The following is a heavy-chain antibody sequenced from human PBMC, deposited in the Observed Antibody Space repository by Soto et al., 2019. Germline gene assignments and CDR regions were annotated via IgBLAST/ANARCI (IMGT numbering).Heavy chain of an antibody. CDR1: GGSFSGYY. Sequence: SETLSLTCAVYGGSFSGYYWSWIRQPPGKGLEWIGEINHSGSTNYNPSLKSRVTISVDTSKNQFSLKLSSVTAADTAVYYCARGGGLVITLYYFDYWGQGTLVTVSS. CDR3: ARGGGLVITLYYFDY. CDR2: INHSGST. D-gene: IGHD3-22*01. V-gene: IGHV4-34*01. J-gene: IGHJ4*02.